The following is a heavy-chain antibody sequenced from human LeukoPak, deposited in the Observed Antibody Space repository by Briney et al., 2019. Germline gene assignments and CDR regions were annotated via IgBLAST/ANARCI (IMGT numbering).Heavy chain of an antibody. V-gene: IGHV4-59*01. D-gene: IGHD3-22*01. CDR3: ARGSYYYDSSGYYYYYYGMDV. J-gene: IGHJ6*02. CDR1: GGSISSYY. Sequence: SETLSLTCTVPGGSISSYYWSWIRQPPGKGLEWIGYIYYSGSTNYNPSLKSRVTISVDTSKNQFSLKLSSVTAADTAVYYCARGSYYYDSSGYYYYYYGMDVWGQGTTVTVSS. CDR2: IYYSGST.